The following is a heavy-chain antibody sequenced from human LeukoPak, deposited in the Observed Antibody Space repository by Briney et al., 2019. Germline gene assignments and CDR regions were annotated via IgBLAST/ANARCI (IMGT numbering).Heavy chain of an antibody. CDR3: AKEMFGELLFGPRFSP. Sequence: PGGSLRLSCAASGFAFSSYAMSWVRQSPGKGLEWVAGISGSAGSTNHADSVKGRFTISRDNSTNTLHLRMNSLRAEDTAVYYCAKEMFGELLFGPRFSPWGQGTLVTVSS. J-gene: IGHJ5*02. V-gene: IGHV3-23*01. D-gene: IGHD3-10*02. CDR1: GFAFSSYA. CDR2: ISGSAGST.